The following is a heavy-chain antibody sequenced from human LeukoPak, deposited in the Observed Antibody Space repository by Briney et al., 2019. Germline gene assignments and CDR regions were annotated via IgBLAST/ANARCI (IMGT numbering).Heavy chain of an antibody. CDR2: IKSDGSST. D-gene: IGHD1-26*01. CDR3: AGLSDSGSYYFYYYYYMDV. Sequence: GGSLRLSCAASGFTFSSYWMQWVRQAPGKGLVWVSRIKSDGSSTDYADFGKGRFTISRDNAKNTLYLQMNSLRAEDTAVYYCAGLSDSGSYYFYYYYYMDVWGKGTMVTVSS. CDR1: GFTFSSYW. V-gene: IGHV3-74*01. J-gene: IGHJ6*03.